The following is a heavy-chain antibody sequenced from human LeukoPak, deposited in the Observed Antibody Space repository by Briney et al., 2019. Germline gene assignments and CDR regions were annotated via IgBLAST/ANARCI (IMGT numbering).Heavy chain of an antibody. J-gene: IGHJ4*02. Sequence: ASVKVSCKASGYTFTSYAMHWVRQAPGQRLEWMRWINAGNGNTKYSQKFQGRVTITRDTSASTAYMELSSLRSEDTAVYYCARDRGYDPHFDYWGQGTLVTVSS. D-gene: IGHD5-12*01. V-gene: IGHV1-3*01. CDR1: GYTFTSYA. CDR2: INAGNGNT. CDR3: ARDRGYDPHFDY.